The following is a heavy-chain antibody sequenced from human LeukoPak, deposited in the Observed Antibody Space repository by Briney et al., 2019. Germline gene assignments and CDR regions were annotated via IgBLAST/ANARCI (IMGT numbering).Heavy chain of an antibody. V-gene: IGHV4-34*01. D-gene: IGHD3-22*01. CDR2: INHSGST. Sequence: SETLSLTCAVYGGSFSGYYWSWIRQPPGKGLEWIGEINHSGSTNYNPSLKSRVTISVDTSKNQFSLKLSSVTAADTAVYYCARGRYYYDSSGYYYNQKNFDCWGQGTLVTVSS. CDR1: GGSFSGYY. CDR3: ARGRYYYDSSGYYYNQKNFDC. J-gene: IGHJ4*02.